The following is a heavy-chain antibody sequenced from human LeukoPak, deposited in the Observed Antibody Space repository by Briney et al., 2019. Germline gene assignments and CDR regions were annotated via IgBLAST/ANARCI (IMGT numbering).Heavy chain of an antibody. Sequence: GGSLRLSCAASGFTFSSYAMHWVRQAPGKGLEWVAVISYDGSNKYYADSVKGRFTISRDNSKNTLYLQMNSLRAEDTAVYYCSRTHYYDSSGYSDYWGQGTLVTVSS. V-gene: IGHV3-30-3*01. CDR1: GFTFSSYA. CDR2: ISYDGSNK. J-gene: IGHJ4*02. CDR3: SRTHYYDSSGYSDY. D-gene: IGHD3-22*01.